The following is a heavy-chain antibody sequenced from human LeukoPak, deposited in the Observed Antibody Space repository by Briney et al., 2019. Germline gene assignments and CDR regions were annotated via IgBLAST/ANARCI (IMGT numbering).Heavy chain of an antibody. V-gene: IGHV3-7*01. D-gene: IGHD5-18*01. J-gene: IGHJ3*02. CDR1: GITLSVYW. CDR2: IKQEGSEK. CDR3: ARCRGYNYGQPDAFDI. Sequence: RGSLRLSCAAPGITLSVYWLSWVRPAPGKGLEGVAHIKQEGSEKYYRDSVQGPFTISRDNAKNSLYLQMNSLRAEDTAVYYCARCRGYNYGQPDAFDIWGQGTMVTVSS.